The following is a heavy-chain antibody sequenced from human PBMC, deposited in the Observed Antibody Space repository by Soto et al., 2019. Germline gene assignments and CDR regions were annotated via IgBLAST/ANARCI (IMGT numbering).Heavy chain of an antibody. D-gene: IGHD2-2*01. CDR3: ARVSCSGTSCYFPWYFDL. V-gene: IGHV4-59*01. CDR1: GDSISSYY. CDR2: IYYSGST. Sequence: QVQLQESGPGLVKPSETLSLTCTVSGDSISSYYWSWIRQPPGKGLEWIGYIYYSGSTNYNPSLKSRVTASVDTSKNQFSLKLSAVTAADPAVYYWARVSCSGTSCYFPWYFDLWGRGTLVTVSS. J-gene: IGHJ2*01.